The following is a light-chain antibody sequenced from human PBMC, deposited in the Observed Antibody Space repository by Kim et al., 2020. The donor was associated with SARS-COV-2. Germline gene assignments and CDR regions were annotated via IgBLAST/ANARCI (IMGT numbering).Light chain of an antibody. J-gene: IGKJ2*01. Sequence: DIQMTQSPSSLSASVGDRVTITCRASQNIRTDLNWYQQKPGKAPKLLIYAASTLQSGVPARFTGSESGTDFTLTIRSLQPEDVATYSCQQSYSAPYTLGQGIKLEI. V-gene: IGKV1-39*01. CDR3: QQSYSAPYT. CDR2: AAS. CDR1: QNIRTD.